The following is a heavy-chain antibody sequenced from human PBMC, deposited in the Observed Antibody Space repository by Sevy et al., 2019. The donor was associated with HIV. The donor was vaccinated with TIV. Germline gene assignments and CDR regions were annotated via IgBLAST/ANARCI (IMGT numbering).Heavy chain of an antibody. D-gene: IGHD3-9*01. CDR2: LSDSGVST. CDR3: ARDRATSATGTLFDY. CDR1: GFTSSSYA. J-gene: IGHJ4*02. Sequence: GGSLRLSCAASGFTSSSYAMSWVRQPPGRGLEWVSTLSDSGVSTYYADSVKGRFTISRDNSKNILYLQMNSRSAEDTAVYYCARDRATSATGTLFDYWGQGTLVTVSS. V-gene: IGHV3-23*01.